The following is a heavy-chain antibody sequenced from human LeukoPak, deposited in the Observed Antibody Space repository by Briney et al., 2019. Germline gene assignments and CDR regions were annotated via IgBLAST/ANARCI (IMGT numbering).Heavy chain of an antibody. CDR1: GYTFTSYG. J-gene: IGHJ5*02. CDR3: ARDRGVGYYDSSGYYEPSLWFDP. Sequence: VASVKVSCKASGYTFTSYGISWVRQAPGQGLEWMGWISAYNGNTNYAQKLQGRVTMTTDTSTSTAYMELRSLRSDDTAVYYCARDRGVGYYDSSGYYEPSLWFDPWGQGTLVTVSS. D-gene: IGHD3-22*01. CDR2: ISAYNGNT. V-gene: IGHV1-18*01.